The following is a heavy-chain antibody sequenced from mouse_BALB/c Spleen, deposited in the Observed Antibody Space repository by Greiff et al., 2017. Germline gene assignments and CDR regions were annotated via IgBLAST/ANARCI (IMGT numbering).Heavy chain of an antibody. V-gene: IGHV3-8*02. CDR2: ISYSGST. J-gene: IGHJ1*01. CDR3: ARKTYGYDEWYFDV. Sequence: EVQLQESGPSLVKPSQTLSLTCSVTGDSITSGYWNWIRKFPGNKLAYMGYISYSGSTYYHHSLQNRISITRDTSKNQYYLELNSVTSEDTATYYCARKTYGYDEWYFDVWGAGTTVTVSS. D-gene: IGHD2-2*01. CDR1: GDSITSGY.